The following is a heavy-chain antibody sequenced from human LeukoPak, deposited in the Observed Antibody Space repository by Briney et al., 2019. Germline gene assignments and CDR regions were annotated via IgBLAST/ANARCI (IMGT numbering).Heavy chain of an antibody. J-gene: IGHJ4*02. V-gene: IGHV3-23*01. CDR3: AKTRCGGTTFCSLYFDY. CDR2: ISGSGGST. Sequence: PGGSLRLSCAASGFTFSSYAMSWVRQAPGKGLEWVSAISGSGGSTYYADSVKGRFTISRGNSKNTLYLQMNSLRAEDTAVYYCAKTRCGGTTFCSLYFDYWGQRTLVTVSS. D-gene: IGHD3-16*01. CDR1: GFTFSSYA.